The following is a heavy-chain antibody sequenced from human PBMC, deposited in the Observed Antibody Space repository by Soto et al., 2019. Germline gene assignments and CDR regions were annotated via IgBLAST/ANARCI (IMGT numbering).Heavy chain of an antibody. CDR3: ARDGHCSDTTCGGGADY. D-gene: IGHD2-15*01. Sequence: GGSLRLSCVASGFRFSSYGMHWVRQAPGRGLEWVAVIWYDGDRNYYADSVKGRFTISRDNSRNTLYLQMNSLRGEDTAVYYCARDGHCSDTTCGGGADYWGQGTLVTVSS. CDR2: IWYDGDRN. V-gene: IGHV3-33*01. CDR1: GFRFSSYG. J-gene: IGHJ4*02.